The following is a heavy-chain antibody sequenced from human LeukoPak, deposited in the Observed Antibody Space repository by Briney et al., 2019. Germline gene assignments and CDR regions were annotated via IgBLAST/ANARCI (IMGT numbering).Heavy chain of an antibody. D-gene: IGHD2-2*01. V-gene: IGHV1-69*13. J-gene: IGHJ6*03. CDR2: IIPIFGTA. Sequence: SVKVSCKASGGTFSSYAISWVRQALGQGLEWMGGIIPIFGTANYAQKFQGRVTITADESTSTAYMELSSLRSEDTAVYYCTALPYCSSTSCYGYYYYMDVWGKGTTVTVSS. CDR1: GGTFSSYA. CDR3: TALPYCSSTSCYGYYYYMDV.